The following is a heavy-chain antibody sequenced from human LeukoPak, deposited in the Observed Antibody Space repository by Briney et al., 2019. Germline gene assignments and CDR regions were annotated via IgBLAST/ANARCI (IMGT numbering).Heavy chain of an antibody. CDR1: GFTFSSYA. Sequence: GGSLRLSCAASGFTFSSYAMSWVRQAPGMWLEWVSAISGSGGSTYYADSVKGRFTISRDNSKNTLYLQMNSLRAEDTAVYYCAKDRLLLWFGELLGGGFDYRGQGTLVTVSS. D-gene: IGHD3-10*01. CDR2: ISGSGGST. J-gene: IGHJ4*02. CDR3: AKDRLLLWFGELLGGGFDY. V-gene: IGHV3-23*01.